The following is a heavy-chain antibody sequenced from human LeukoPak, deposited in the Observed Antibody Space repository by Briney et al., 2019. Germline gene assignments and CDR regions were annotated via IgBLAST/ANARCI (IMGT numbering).Heavy chain of an antibody. D-gene: IGHD7-27*01. CDR2: MSPSTGNT. CDR3: VGGAPNWGFDF. J-gene: IGHJ4*02. V-gene: IGHV1-8*01. CDR1: GYTFTSYD. Sequence: GASVKVSCKASGYTFTSYDINWVRQAPGQGFEWMGWMSPSTGNTGYAQRFQGRVTMTRYTSVSTAYMELGSLRSEDTAVYYCVGGAPNWGFDFWGQGTLVTVSS.